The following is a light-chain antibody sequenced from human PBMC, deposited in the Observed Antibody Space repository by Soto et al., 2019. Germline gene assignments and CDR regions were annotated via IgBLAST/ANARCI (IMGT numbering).Light chain of an antibody. CDR1: QGLSRW. CDR3: QQGKSFPLT. CDR2: DIF. Sequence: DIQMTQSPSSVSASVGDRVTITCRASQGLSRWLDWYQQKPGKAPKLLIHDIFNLQSGVPSRFSGSGSGTDFSLTINSLQPEDFGTYYCQQGKSFPLTFGGGTKVEIK. V-gene: IGKV1-12*01. J-gene: IGKJ4*01.